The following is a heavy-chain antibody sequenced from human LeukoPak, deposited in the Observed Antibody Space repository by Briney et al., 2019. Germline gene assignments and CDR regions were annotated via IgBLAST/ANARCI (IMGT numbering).Heavy chain of an antibody. D-gene: IGHD2-8*01. CDR2: IYPGGSDT. CDR3: ASLSSPLYGFDI. V-gene: IGHV5-51*01. J-gene: IGHJ3*02. CDR1: GYRLTSYW. Sequence: VESLKISCKGSGYRLTSYWIGLVRQMPGKGLEWIGIIYPGGSDTRYGSSVQGPVTISADKSISTAYLQCSSLKASDTAMYHSASLSSPLYGFDIRGQGTMVTVSS.